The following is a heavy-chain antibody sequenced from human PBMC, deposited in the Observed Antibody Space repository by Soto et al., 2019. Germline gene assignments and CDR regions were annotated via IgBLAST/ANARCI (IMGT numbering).Heavy chain of an antibody. Sequence: SETLSLTCAVYGGSFNGYYWNWIRQPPGKGLEWIGEINHSGSTNYNPSPKSRVSISVDTSKNQFSLRLSSVTAADTAVYYCASQRPTVTTFDYWGQGTLVTV. CDR3: ASQRPTVTTFDY. CDR1: GGSFNGYY. J-gene: IGHJ4*02. D-gene: IGHD4-17*01. V-gene: IGHV4-34*01. CDR2: INHSGST.